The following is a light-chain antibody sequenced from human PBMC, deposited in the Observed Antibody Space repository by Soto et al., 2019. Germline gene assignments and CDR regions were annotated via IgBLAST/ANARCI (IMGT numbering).Light chain of an antibody. V-gene: IGKV4-1*01. Sequence: DIVMTQSPHSLAVSLGERATINCKSSQGLLYSSNNYNYLAWYQQKPGQPPKLLIYWASTRESGVPDRFSGSGSGTDFTLTISSLQAEDVAAYYCQQYYTTPSITFGQGTRLEIK. CDR2: WAS. J-gene: IGKJ5*01. CDR1: QGLLYSSNNYNY. CDR3: QQYYTTPSIT.